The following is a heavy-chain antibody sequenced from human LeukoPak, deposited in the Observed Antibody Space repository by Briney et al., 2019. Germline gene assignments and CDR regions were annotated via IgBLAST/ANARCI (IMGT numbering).Heavy chain of an antibody. D-gene: IGHD3-22*01. CDR1: GFTFDDYA. CDR2: ITWNRDNI. Sequence: GRSLRLSCKVSGFTFDDYAMHWVRQVPGKGLEWVSGITWNRDNIGYGDSVKGRFTVSRDNVKDVLYLQMKSLRPEDTALYYCAKDLSSAITSALVLDVWGQGTTVIVSS. V-gene: IGHV3-9*01. J-gene: IGHJ6*02. CDR3: AKDLSSAITSALVLDV.